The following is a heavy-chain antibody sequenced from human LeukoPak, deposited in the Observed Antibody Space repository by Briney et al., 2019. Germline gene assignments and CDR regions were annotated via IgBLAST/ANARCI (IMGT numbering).Heavy chain of an antibody. CDR3: ARLPEGIAVAGRRYMDV. J-gene: IGHJ6*03. Sequence: GASVKVSCKASGYTFTGYYMHWVRQAPGQGLEWMGRINPNSGGTNYAQKFQGRVTMTRDTSISTAYMELSRLRSDDTAVYYCARLPEGIAVAGRRYMDVWGKGTTVTFSS. D-gene: IGHD6-19*01. CDR2: INPNSGGT. V-gene: IGHV1-2*06. CDR1: GYTFTGYY.